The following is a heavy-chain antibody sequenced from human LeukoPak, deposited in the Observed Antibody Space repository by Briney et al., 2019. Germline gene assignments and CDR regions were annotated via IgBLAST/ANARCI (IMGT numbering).Heavy chain of an antibody. CDR2: INTDGSNT. V-gene: IGHV3-74*01. CDR1: GFTFSSFW. Sequence: PGGSLRLSCAASGFTFSSFWMHWVRQAPGKGPVWVSRINTDGSNTIYADSVRGRFAISRDNSKNGLFLQMNSLRVEDTARYYCVKGQELDDGVFDSWGQGTLVTVSS. J-gene: IGHJ4*02. CDR3: VKGQELDDGVFDS. D-gene: IGHD1-1*01.